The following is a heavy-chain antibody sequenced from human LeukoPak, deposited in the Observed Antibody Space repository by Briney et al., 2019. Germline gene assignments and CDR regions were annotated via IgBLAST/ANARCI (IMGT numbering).Heavy chain of an antibody. Sequence: TSETLSLTCAVYGGSFSGYYWSWIRQPPGKGLEWVGEINHSGSTNYNPSLKSRVTISVDTSKNQFSLKLSSVTAADTAVYYCARGGYGSGSYYNYNWFDPWGQGTLVTVSS. CDR2: INHSGST. J-gene: IGHJ5*02. V-gene: IGHV4-34*01. CDR1: GGSFSGYY. D-gene: IGHD3-10*01. CDR3: ARGGYGSGSYYNYNWFDP.